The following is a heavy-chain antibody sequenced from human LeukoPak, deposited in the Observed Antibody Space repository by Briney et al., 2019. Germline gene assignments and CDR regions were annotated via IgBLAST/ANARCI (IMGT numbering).Heavy chain of an antibody. Sequence: PGGSLRLSCAASGFTFSSYSMNWVRQAPGKGLEWVSSISSSSSYIYYADSVKGRFTISRDNAKNSLYLQMNSLRAEDTAVYYCTRDGDSSGYYSYFDYWGQGALVTVSS. D-gene: IGHD3-22*01. CDR3: TRDGDSSGYYSYFDY. CDR1: GFTFSSYS. J-gene: IGHJ4*02. CDR2: ISSSSSYI. V-gene: IGHV3-21*01.